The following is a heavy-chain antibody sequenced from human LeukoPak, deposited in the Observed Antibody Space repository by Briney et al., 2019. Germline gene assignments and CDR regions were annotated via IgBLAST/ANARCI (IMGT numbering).Heavy chain of an antibody. D-gene: IGHD1-26*01. Sequence: GGSLRLSCAASGFTFSGYWMSWVRQAPGKGLEWVANIKQDGSEKYYVDSVKGRFTISRDNAKNSLYLQMNSLRAEDTAVYYCARDLGIVGATDYWGQGTLVTVSS. CDR2: IKQDGSEK. J-gene: IGHJ4*02. CDR1: GFTFSGYW. V-gene: IGHV3-7*01. CDR3: ARDLGIVGATDY.